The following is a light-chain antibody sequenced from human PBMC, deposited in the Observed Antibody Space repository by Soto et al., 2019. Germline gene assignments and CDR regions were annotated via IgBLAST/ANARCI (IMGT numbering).Light chain of an antibody. CDR1: SSSIGDNF. Sequence: QSVLTQSPSVSAAPGQKVTISCSGSSSSIGDNFVSWYQQLPGTSPKLLIYDNDKRPSGIPDRFAGSKSGTSATLGITGLQTGDEADYYCGTWDSSLSAVVFGGGTKVTVL. CDR3: GTWDSSLSAVV. V-gene: IGLV1-51*01. CDR2: DND. J-gene: IGLJ2*01.